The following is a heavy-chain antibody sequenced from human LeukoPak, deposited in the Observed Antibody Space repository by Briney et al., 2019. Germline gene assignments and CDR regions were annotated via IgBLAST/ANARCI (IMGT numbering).Heavy chain of an antibody. D-gene: IGHD3-16*01. CDR2: IYYSGST. CDR3: ASYLRLGELMDLGFDP. CDR1: GGSISSSSFY. Sequence: SETLSLTCTVSGGSISSSSFYWGWIRQPPGKGLEWIGSIYYSGSTNYNPSLKSRVTISVDTSKNQFSLKLSSVTAADTAVYYCASYLRLGELMDLGFDPWGQGTLVTVSS. J-gene: IGHJ5*02. V-gene: IGHV4-39*07.